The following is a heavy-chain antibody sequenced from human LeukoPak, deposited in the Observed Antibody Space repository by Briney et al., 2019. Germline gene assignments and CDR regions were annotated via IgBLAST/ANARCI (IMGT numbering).Heavy chain of an antibody. J-gene: IGHJ4*02. CDR2: IYHTGSI. CDR1: GGSISSYY. V-gene: IGHV4-59*01. D-gene: IGHD4-17*01. Sequence: SETLSLTCTVSGGSISSYYWSWIRQPPGKGLEWIGYIYHTGSIMYNPSLKTRVTVSVDTSKNQFSLKVRSVTAADTAVYYCARYGMTTVTAWGVDYWGQGTLVTVSS. CDR3: ARYGMTTVTAWGVDY.